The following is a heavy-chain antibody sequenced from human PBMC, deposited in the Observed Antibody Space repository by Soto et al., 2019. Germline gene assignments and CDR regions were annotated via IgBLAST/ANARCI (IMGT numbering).Heavy chain of an antibody. CDR3: TRQYDY. V-gene: IGHV4-39*01. J-gene: IGHJ4*02. Sequence: QLQLPESGPGLVKPSETLSLTCSVSGGSISRSGYHWGWIRQPPGKGLEWIGSISDSGTTYYSSSLTSRVTITVDTSKNQLSLKLSSVTAADTAVYYCTRQYDYWGQGTLVTVSS. CDR1: GGSISRSGYH. CDR2: ISDSGTT.